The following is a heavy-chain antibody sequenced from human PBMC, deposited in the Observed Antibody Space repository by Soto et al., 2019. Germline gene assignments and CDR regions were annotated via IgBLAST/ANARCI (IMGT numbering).Heavy chain of an antibody. CDR3: ARSRGVVVTPFDY. CDR2: IYYSGST. D-gene: IGHD3-22*01. V-gene: IGHV4-30-4*01. Sequence: QVQLQESGPGLVKPSQTLSLTCTVSGGSISSGDYYWSWIRQPPGKGLEWIGYIYYSGSTYYNPPLKSRLTISVDTSKTQFSLKLSSVTAADTAVYYCARSRGVVVTPFDYWGQGTLVTVSS. J-gene: IGHJ4*02. CDR1: GGSISSGDYY.